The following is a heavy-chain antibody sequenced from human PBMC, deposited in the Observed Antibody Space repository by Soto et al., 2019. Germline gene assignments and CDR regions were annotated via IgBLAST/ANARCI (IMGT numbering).Heavy chain of an antibody. J-gene: IGHJ5*02. D-gene: IGHD2-8*01. CDR3: ARDRYYIVLNGWFDP. Sequence: ASVKVSCKASGYTFTSYAMHWVRQAPGQRLEWMGWINAGNGNTKYSQKFQGRVNITRDTSASTAYMELSSLRSEDTAVYYCARDRYYIVLNGWFDPWGQGTLVTVSA. CDR1: GYTFTSYA. V-gene: IGHV1-3*01. CDR2: INAGNGNT.